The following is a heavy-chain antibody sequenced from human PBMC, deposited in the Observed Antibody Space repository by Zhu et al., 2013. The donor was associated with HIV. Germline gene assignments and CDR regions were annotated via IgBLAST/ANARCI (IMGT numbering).Heavy chain of an antibody. Sequence: QVQLVQSGAEVKKPGSSVKVSCKASGGTFSSYAISWVRQAPGQGLEWMGGIIPIFGTANYAQKFQGRVTITADKSTSTAYMELSSLRSEDTAVYYCATTPKISATKDPLGYCSSTSCYRPLRVNDAFDIWGQGTMVTVSS. D-gene: IGHD2-2*01. J-gene: IGHJ3*02. CDR3: ATTPKISATKDPLGYCSSTSCYRPLRVNDAFDI. CDR2: IIPIFGTA. V-gene: IGHV1-69*06. CDR1: GGTFSSYA.